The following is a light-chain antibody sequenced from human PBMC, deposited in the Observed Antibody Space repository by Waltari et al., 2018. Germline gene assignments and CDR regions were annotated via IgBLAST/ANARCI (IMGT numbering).Light chain of an antibody. J-gene: IGKJ4*01. CDR3: QQYGSSLS. CDR1: QSVSSSY. Sequence: EIVLTQSPGTLSLAPGERATLSCRASQSVSSSYLAWYQQKPGQAPRLLMYGASSSATGIPDRFSGRGSGTDFTLTINRLEPEDFAVYYCQQYGSSLSIGGWTKVEIK. CDR2: GAS. V-gene: IGKV3-20*01.